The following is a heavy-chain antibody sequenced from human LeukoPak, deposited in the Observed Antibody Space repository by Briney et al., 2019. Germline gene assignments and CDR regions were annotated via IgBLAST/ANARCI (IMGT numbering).Heavy chain of an antibody. Sequence: GGSLRLSCAASGFSFTNHAMSWVRQAPGKGLEWVGRIESKTDGGTADYAAPVKGRFTISRDDSKNTLYLQMNSLKTEDTAVYYCATVGCSSTSCYLDYWGQGTLVTVSS. J-gene: IGHJ4*02. D-gene: IGHD2-2*01. CDR2: IESKTDGGTA. V-gene: IGHV3-15*04. CDR3: ATVGCSSTSCYLDY. CDR1: GFSFTNHA.